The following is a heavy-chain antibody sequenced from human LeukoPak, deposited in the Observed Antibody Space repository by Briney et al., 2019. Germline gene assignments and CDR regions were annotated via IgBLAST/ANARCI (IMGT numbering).Heavy chain of an antibody. CDR1: GFAFSDYW. CDR2: INREGNEK. J-gene: IGHJ6*03. D-gene: IGHD5-18*01. Sequence: GGSLRLSCATFGFAFSDYWMTWVRQAPGKGLEWVANINREGNEKYYVDSVKGRFTISRDNAKNSVDLQMDSLRAEDTAVYYCAKVEAAMVRGYYYYYMDVWGKGTTVTVSS. CDR3: AKVEAAMVRGYYYYYMDV. V-gene: IGHV3-7*01.